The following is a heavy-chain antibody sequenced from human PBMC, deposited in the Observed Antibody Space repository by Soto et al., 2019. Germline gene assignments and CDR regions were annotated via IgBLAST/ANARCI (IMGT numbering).Heavy chain of an antibody. Sequence: SETLSLTCTVSGDSLRSSYHYWGWIRQSPGKGLEWIGSIYYTGNTYYNPSLKSRVSISVDMATNEISLRLRAESVADTAVYYCVRVEMYAGEFNPNFDRWGQGALVTVSS. D-gene: IGHD2-8*01. CDR2: IYYTGNT. V-gene: IGHV4-39*01. CDR1: GDSLRSSYHY. CDR3: VRVEMYAGEFNPNFDR. J-gene: IGHJ4*02.